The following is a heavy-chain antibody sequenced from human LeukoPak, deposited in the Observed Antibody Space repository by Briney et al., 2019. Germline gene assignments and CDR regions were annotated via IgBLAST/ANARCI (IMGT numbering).Heavy chain of an antibody. Sequence: PSQTLSLTCTVSGDSISGSTFYWSWIRQHPGKGLEWIGYIYQSGTTYHNPSLTSRVSISLDTSKNQFSLKLTSVTAADTAVYYCARGIYSRDYYYYFDYWGQGTLVPVSS. D-gene: IGHD3-22*01. CDR3: ARGIYSRDYYYYFDY. J-gene: IGHJ4*02. V-gene: IGHV4-31*03. CDR2: IYQSGTT. CDR1: GDSISGSTFY.